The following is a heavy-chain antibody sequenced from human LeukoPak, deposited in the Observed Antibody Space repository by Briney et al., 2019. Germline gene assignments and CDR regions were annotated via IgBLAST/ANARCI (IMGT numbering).Heavy chain of an antibody. J-gene: IGHJ4*02. Sequence: GGSLRLSCAASGFTFSSYSMNWVRQAPGKGLEWVSYISSSSSTIYYTDSVKGRFTISRDNAKNSLYLQMNSLRDEDTAVYYCAREGYCSGGSCSYGYFDYWGQGTLVTVSS. CDR3: AREGYCSGGSCSYGYFDY. D-gene: IGHD2-15*01. CDR1: GFTFSSYS. CDR2: ISSSSSTI. V-gene: IGHV3-48*02.